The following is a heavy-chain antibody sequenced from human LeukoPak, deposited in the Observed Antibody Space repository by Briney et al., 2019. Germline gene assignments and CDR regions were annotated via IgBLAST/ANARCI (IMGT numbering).Heavy chain of an antibody. CDR1: GGSISSGGYY. V-gene: IGHV4-30-2*01. CDR2: IYHSGST. CDR3: ARDVAWYYDSSEGV. D-gene: IGHD3-22*01. Sequence: SETLSLTCTVSGGSISSGGYYWSWIRQPPGKGLEWIGYIYHSGSTYYNPSLKSRVTISVDRSKNQFSLKLSSVTAADTAVYYCARDVAWYYDSSEGVCGKGTTVTVSS. J-gene: IGHJ6*04.